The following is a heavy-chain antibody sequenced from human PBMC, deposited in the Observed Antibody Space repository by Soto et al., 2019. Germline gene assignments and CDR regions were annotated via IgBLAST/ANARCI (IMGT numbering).Heavy chain of an antibody. CDR1: GGTFSSYG. Sequence: SVKVSCKASGGTFSSYGISWVLQAPGQGLEWMGGIIPIFGTANYAQKFQGRVTITADESTSTAYMELSSLRSEDTAVYYCASSQGAVFGVVIIFQGMDVWGQGTTVTVS. V-gene: IGHV1-69*13. CDR2: IIPIFGTA. CDR3: ASSQGAVFGVVIIFQGMDV. J-gene: IGHJ6*02. D-gene: IGHD3-3*01.